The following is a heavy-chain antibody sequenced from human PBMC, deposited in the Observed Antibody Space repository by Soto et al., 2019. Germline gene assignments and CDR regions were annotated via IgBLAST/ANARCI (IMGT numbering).Heavy chain of an antibody. CDR3: ASPDYIGRWGAHNSYYYGMDA. V-gene: IGHV4-39*01. Sequence: SETLSLTCTVSGGSISSSSYYWGWIRQPPGKGLEWIGSIYYSGSTYYNPSLKSRVTISVDTSKNQFSLKLSSVTAADTAVYYCASPDYIGRWGAHNSYYYGMDAWGQGTTVTVSS. CDR2: IYYSGST. J-gene: IGHJ6*02. D-gene: IGHD4-4*01. CDR1: GGSISSSSYY.